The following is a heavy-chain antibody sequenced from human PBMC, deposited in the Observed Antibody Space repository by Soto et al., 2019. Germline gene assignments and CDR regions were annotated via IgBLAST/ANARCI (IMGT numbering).Heavy chain of an antibody. Sequence: GGSLRLSCAASGFTFDDYAMHWVRQAPGKGLEWVSGISWNSGDIGYADSVKGRFTISRDNAKSSLYLQMNSLRAEDTALYYCTKGGGYYYDSSGSRGLDYWGQGTLVTVSS. CDR2: ISWNSGDI. D-gene: IGHD3-22*01. CDR1: GFTFDDYA. V-gene: IGHV3-9*01. J-gene: IGHJ4*02. CDR3: TKGGGYYYDSSGSRGLDY.